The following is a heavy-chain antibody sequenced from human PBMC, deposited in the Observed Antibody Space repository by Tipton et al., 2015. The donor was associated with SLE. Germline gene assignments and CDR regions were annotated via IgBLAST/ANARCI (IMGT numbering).Heavy chain of an antibody. CDR1: GFTFNIYA. V-gene: IGHV3-30*04. Sequence: SLRLSCAGSGFTFNIYAMHWVRQAPGKGLKWVASMSYDGSTKYYADSVKGRFTISRDNAKNTLYLQMNSLRAEDTAVYYCARSDYADYWGQGTLVTVSS. CDR3: ARSDYADY. J-gene: IGHJ4*02. CDR2: MSYDGSTK.